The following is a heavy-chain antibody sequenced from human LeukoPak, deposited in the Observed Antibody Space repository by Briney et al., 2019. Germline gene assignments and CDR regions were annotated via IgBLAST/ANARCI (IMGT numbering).Heavy chain of an antibody. CDR2: INPNSGGT. V-gene: IGHV1-2*02. Sequence: ASVKVSCKASGYTFTGYYIHWVRQAPGQGLEWMGWINPNSGGTNYAQKFQGRVTMTRDTSISTAYMELSRLRSDDTAVYYCARQFCGGDCYSEHGWFDPWGQGTLVTVSS. CDR3: ARQFCGGDCYSEHGWFDP. J-gene: IGHJ5*02. CDR1: GYTFTGYY. D-gene: IGHD2-21*02.